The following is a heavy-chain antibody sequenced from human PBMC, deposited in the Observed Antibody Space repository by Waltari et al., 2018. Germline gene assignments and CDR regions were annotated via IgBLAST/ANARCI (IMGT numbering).Heavy chain of an antibody. J-gene: IGHJ4*02. D-gene: IGHD5-12*01. CDR2: ISSSSSYI. CDR3: ARDSGTGGLFDY. Sequence: EVQLVESGGGLVKPGGSLRLSCAASGFTFSSYSMNWVRQAPGKGLEWVSSISSSSSYIYYADSVKGRFTISRDNAKNSLYLQMNSLRAEVTAVYYCARDSGTGGLFDYWGQGTLVTVSS. CDR1: GFTFSSYS. V-gene: IGHV3-21*01.